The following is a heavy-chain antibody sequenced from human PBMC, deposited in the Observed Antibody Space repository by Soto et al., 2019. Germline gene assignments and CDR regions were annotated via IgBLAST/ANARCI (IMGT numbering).Heavy chain of an antibody. Sequence: EVQLVQSGAEVKKPGESLKISCKGSGYSFPNYWLGWVRQMPGKGLEWMGIIYPRESDTSYGPSFQGQVTISADRSFSTAYLQWSSLTDSDTAMYSCERLGPLAAFDIWGQGTMVTDSS. V-gene: IGHV5-51*03. CDR1: GYSFPNYW. J-gene: IGHJ3*02. CDR2: IYPRESDT. CDR3: ERLGPLAAFDI.